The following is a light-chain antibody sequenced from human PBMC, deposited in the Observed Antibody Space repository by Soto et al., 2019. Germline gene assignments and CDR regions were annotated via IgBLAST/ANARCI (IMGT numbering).Light chain of an antibody. J-gene: IGKJ1*01. Sequence: EIVMTQSPVTLSLSPGDRATLSCRASQSVANNLAWFQQRPGQAPMLLVYGASATATGIPARFSGSGSGTEFTFTISSLQSEDVAVFYCQQYNDWPRTFGQGTKVEIK. CDR1: QSVANN. CDR3: QQYNDWPRT. CDR2: GAS. V-gene: IGKV3-15*01.